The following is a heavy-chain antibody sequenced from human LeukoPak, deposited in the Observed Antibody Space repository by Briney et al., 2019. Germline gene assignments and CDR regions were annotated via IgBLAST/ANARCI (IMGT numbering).Heavy chain of an antibody. J-gene: IGHJ4*02. Sequence: GGSLRLSCAASGFTLSSYSMNWVRQAPGKGLEWVAFIRYDGSNKYYADFVKGRFTISRDNSKNTLYLQMNSLRAGDTAVYYCAKPHFDDWGQGTLVTVSS. V-gene: IGHV3-30*02. CDR3: AKPHFDD. CDR2: IRYDGSNK. CDR1: GFTLSSYS.